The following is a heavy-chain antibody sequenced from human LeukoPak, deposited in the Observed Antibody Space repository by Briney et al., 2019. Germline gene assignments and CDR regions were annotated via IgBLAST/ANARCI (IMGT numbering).Heavy chain of an antibody. D-gene: IGHD2-2*01. Sequence: GASVKVSCKASGGTFSSYAISWVRQAPGQGLEWMGGIIPIFGTANYAQKFQGRVTITADESTSTAYMELSSLRSEDTAVYYCARDRPPPYCSSTSCYFNWFDPWGQGTLVTVSS. CDR2: IIPIFGTA. CDR1: GGTFSSYA. J-gene: IGHJ5*02. CDR3: ARDRPPPYCSSTSCYFNWFDP. V-gene: IGHV1-69*13.